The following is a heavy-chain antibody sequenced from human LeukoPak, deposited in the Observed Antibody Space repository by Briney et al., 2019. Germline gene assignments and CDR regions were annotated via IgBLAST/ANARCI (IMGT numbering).Heavy chain of an antibody. Sequence: GASVKVSCKASGYTFTSYYIHWVRQAPGQGLEWMGMINPSGGSTSYAQEFQGRVTMTRDMSTSTVYMELSSLRSEDTAVYYCMRDRVGVIHSVFDYWGQGTLVTVSS. CDR2: INPSGGST. CDR3: MRDRVGVIHSVFDY. CDR1: GYTFTSYY. D-gene: IGHD3-10*01. J-gene: IGHJ4*02. V-gene: IGHV1-46*01.